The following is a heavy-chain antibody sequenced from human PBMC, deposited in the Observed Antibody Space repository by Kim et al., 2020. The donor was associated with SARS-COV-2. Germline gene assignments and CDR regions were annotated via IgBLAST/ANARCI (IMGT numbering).Heavy chain of an antibody. D-gene: IGHD4-17*01. J-gene: IGHJ5*02. CDR1: GYTFTSYD. V-gene: IGHV1-8*01. CDR2: MNPNSGNT. Sequence: ASVKVSCKASGYTFTSYDINWVRQATGQGLEWMGWMNPNSGNTGYAQKFQGRVTMTRNTSISTAYMELSSLRSEDTAVYYCARGLQATVTTGNWFDPWGQGTLVTVSS. CDR3: ARGLQATVTTGNWFDP.